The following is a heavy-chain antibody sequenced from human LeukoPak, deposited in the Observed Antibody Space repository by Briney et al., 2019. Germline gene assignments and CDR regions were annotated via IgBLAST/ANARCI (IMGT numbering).Heavy chain of an antibody. CDR1: GFTFSSYS. D-gene: IGHD3-9*01. CDR3: AKAHYDILTGYISFDY. Sequence: GGSLRLSCAASGFTFSSYSMNWVRQAPGKGLEWVSSISSSSSCIYYADSVKGRFTISRDNAKNSLYLQMNSLRAEDTAVYYCAKAHYDILTGYISFDYWGQGTLVTVSS. V-gene: IGHV3-21*01. J-gene: IGHJ4*02. CDR2: ISSSSSCI.